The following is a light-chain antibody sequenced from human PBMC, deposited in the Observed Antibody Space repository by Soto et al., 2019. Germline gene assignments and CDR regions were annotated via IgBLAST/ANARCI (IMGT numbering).Light chain of an antibody. CDR1: QSIRHN. Sequence: TQSPATLSVSALGGAPLXRRTSQSIRHNLAWYQQRPGQAPRLIIYATSTRATGVPARFSGRGFGSDFTLTIHKLQSEDFAIYYCQHFITWPPLFTFGPGTKVDIK. J-gene: IGKJ3*01. CDR2: ATS. CDR3: QHFITWPPLFT. V-gene: IGKV3-15*01.